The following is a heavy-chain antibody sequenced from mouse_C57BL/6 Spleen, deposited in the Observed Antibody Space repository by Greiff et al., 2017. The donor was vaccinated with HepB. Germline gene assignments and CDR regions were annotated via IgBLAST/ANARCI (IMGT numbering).Heavy chain of an antibody. D-gene: IGHD3-2*02. V-gene: IGHV14-4*01. J-gene: IGHJ2*01. CDR1: GFNIKDDY. Sequence: EVQLQQSGAELVRPGASVKLSCTASGFNIKDDYMHWVKQRPEQGLEWIGWIDPENGDTEYASKFQGKATITADTSSNTAYLQLSSLTSEDTAVYYWTRASSCHYFDYWGQGTTLTVSS. CDR3: TRASSCHYFDY. CDR2: IDPENGDT.